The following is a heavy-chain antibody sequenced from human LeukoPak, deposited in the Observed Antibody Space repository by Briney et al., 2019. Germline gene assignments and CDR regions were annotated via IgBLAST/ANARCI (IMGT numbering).Heavy chain of an antibody. J-gene: IGHJ2*01. CDR1: GYTFTSYG. Sequence: GASVKVSCKASGYTFTSYGISWVRQAPGQGLEWMGWINPNSGGTNYAQKFQGRVTMTRDTSISTAYMELSRLRSDDTAVYYCARVDYDILTGYSSYWYFDLWGRGTLVTVSS. V-gene: IGHV1-2*02. CDR3: ARVDYDILTGYSSYWYFDL. D-gene: IGHD3-9*01. CDR2: INPNSGGT.